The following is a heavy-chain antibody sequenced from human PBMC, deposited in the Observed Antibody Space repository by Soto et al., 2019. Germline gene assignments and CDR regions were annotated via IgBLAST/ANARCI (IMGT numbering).Heavy chain of an antibody. CDR1: GYTFTSYY. J-gene: IGHJ6*02. D-gene: IGHD1-7*01. CDR3: ASGLELLYYYGMDV. V-gene: IGHV1-46*01. Sequence: ASVKVSCKASGYTFTSYYMHWVRQAPGQGLEWMGRINPYSGSTSYAQKFQGRVTMTTDTSTSTVYMELRSLRSDDTAVYYSASGLELLYYYGMDVWGQGTTVTVSS. CDR2: INPYSGST.